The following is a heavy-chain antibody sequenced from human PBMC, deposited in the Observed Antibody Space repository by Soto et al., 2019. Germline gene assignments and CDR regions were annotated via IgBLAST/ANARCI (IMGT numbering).Heavy chain of an antibody. CDR3: ARETGTSYGNVYFDY. Sequence: GGSLRLSCAASGFIFSSYWMYWVRQGPGKRLVWVSRINSDGRTTTYADSVKGRFTISRDNAKNTLYLQTNSLRVEDTAVYYCARETGTSYGNVYFDYWGQGSLVTVSS. CDR2: INSDGRTT. J-gene: IGHJ4*02. CDR1: GFIFSSYW. V-gene: IGHV3-74*01. D-gene: IGHD7-27*01.